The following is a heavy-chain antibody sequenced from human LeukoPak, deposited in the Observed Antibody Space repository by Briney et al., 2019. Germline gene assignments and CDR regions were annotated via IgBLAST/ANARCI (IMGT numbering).Heavy chain of an antibody. CDR2: IYYSGST. D-gene: IGHD3-3*01. CDR1: SGSISSYY. V-gene: IGHV4-59*01. J-gene: IGHJ4*02. CDR3: ARGRVPDY. Sequence: SETLSLTCTVSSGSISSYYWSWIRQPPGKGLEWIGYIYYSGSTNYNPSLKSRVTISVDTSKNQFSLKLRSVTAADTAVYYCARGRVPDYWGQGTLVTVPS.